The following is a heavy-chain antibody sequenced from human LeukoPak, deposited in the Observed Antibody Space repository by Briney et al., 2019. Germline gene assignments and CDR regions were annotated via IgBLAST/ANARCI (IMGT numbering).Heavy chain of an antibody. CDR1: GFAFNTYA. CDR3: AREIFGSGSYPVF. V-gene: IGHV3-33*01. Sequence: GGSLRLSCAASGFAFNTYAMHWVRQAPGQGLEWVALIWHDGSHKFYSNSVRGQFTISRDNSKNTVSLQMNNMRPEDTAVYYCAREIFGSGSYPVFWGQGTLVTVSS. CDR2: IWHDGSHK. D-gene: IGHD3-10*01. J-gene: IGHJ4*02.